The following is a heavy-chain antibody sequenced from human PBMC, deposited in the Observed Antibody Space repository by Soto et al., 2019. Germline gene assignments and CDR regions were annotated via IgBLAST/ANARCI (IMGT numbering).Heavy chain of an antibody. V-gene: IGHV1-18*01. J-gene: IGHJ4*02. D-gene: IGHD1-26*01. CDR1: GYTFTSYG. CDR2: ISAYNGNT. Sequence: QVQLVQSGAEVKKPGASVKVSCKASGYTFTSYGISWVRQAPGQGLEWMGWISAYNGNTNYAQKLQGRVTITTDTSTSTAYMELRSLRSDDTAVYYCARDRPWGGEWELQYFDYWGQGTLVTVSS. CDR3: ARDRPWGGEWELQYFDY.